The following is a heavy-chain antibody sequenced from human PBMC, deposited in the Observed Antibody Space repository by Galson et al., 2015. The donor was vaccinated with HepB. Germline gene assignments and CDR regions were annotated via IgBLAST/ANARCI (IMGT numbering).Heavy chain of an antibody. CDR2: ISYDGSNK. D-gene: IGHD6-25*01. Sequence: SLRLSCAASGFTFSSYAMHWVRQAPGKGLEWVAVISYDGSNKYYADSVKGRFTISRDDSKNTLYLQMSSLRVEDTAVYYCARDAARKLDVWGQGTTVTVSS. CDR1: GFTFSSYA. J-gene: IGHJ6*02. V-gene: IGHV3-30*04. CDR3: ARDAARKLDV.